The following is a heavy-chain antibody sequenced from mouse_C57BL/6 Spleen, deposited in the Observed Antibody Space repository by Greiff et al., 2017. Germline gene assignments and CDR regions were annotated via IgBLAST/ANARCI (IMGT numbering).Heavy chain of an antibody. CDR1: GYTFTSYW. V-gene: IGHV1-72*01. CDR3: ARSSTVVTTGFAY. D-gene: IGHD2-2*01. Sequence: QVQLKQPGAELVKPGASVKLSCKASGYTFTSYWMHWVKQRPGRGLEWIGRIDPTSGGTKYNEKFKSKATLTVDKPSSTAYMQLSSLTSEASAVXYCARSSTVVTTGFAYWGQGTLVTVSA. CDR2: IDPTSGGT. J-gene: IGHJ3*01.